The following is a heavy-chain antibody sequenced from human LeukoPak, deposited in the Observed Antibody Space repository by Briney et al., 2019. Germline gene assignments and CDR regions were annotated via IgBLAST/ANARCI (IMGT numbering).Heavy chain of an antibody. D-gene: IGHD3-3*01. J-gene: IGHJ4*02. CDR2: MNPNSGNT. Sequence: ASVKVSCKASGYTFTSYDINWVRQATGQGLEWMGWMNPNSGNTGYAQKFQGRVTMTWNTSISTAYMELSSLRSEDTAVYYCARAPVLRFLEWLSHYFDYWGQGTLVTVSS. V-gene: IGHV1-8*01. CDR3: ARAPVLRFLEWLSHYFDY. CDR1: GYTFTSYD.